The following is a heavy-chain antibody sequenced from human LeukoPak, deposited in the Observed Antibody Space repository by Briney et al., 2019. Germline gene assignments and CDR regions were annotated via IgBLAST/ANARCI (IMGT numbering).Heavy chain of an antibody. CDR3: AKDRGGDGSSSWFGFDS. V-gene: IGHV3-9*01. CDR2: ISWNSGSI. D-gene: IGHD6-6*01. CDR1: GFTFYDYA. Sequence: GGSLRLSRAASGFTFYDYAMHWVRQAPGKGLEWVSGISWNSGSIGYADSVKGRFTISRDNAKNSLHLQMNSLRAEDTALYYCAKDRGGDGSSSWFGFDSWGQGTLVTVSS. J-gene: IGHJ4*02.